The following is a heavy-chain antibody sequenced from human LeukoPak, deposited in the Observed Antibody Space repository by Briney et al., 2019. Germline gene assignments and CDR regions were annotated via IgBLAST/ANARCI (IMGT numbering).Heavy chain of an antibody. V-gene: IGHV1-2*04. CDR1: GYTFTGYY. D-gene: IGHD6-19*01. CDR3: ARDSSGWLHY. CDR2: INPNSGGT. Sequence: GSVRVSCTASGYTFTGYYMHWVRQAPGQGLEWMGWINPNSGGTNYAQKFQGWVTMTRDTSISTAYMELSRLRSDDTAVCYCARDSSGWLHYWGQGTLVTVSS. J-gene: IGHJ4*02.